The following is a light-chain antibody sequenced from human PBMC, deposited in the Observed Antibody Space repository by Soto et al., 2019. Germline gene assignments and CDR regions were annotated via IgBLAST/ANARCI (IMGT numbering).Light chain of an antibody. CDR1: QTISTY. CDR2: AAS. J-gene: IGKJ1*01. V-gene: IGKV1-39*01. CDR3: QQSYSSPWT. Sequence: DIQMTQSPSSLSASVGDRVTITCRASQTISTYLNWYQQRPGKAPKLLIYAASTLLSGVPLRFTGGGSGTDFTLTIDSLQPEDFATYYCQQSYSSPWTFGQGTKVGMK.